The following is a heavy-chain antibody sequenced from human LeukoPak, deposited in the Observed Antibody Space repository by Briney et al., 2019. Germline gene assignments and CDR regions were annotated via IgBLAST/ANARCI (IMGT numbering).Heavy chain of an antibody. D-gene: IGHD3-10*01. V-gene: IGHV5-51*01. CDR1: AYNFTNYW. CDR2: IFPGDSDT. J-gene: IGHJ4*02. Sequence: GESLKISCQGSAYNFTNYWIGWVRQMPGKGLESMGIIFPGDSDTRYSPSFQGQVTISVDKSISNAYLQWSSLKASDTAMYYCARRGRGIGEFFFDYWGQGTLLTVSS. CDR3: ARRGRGIGEFFFDY.